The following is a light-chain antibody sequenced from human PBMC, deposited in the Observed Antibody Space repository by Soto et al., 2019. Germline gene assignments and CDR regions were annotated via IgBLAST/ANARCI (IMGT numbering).Light chain of an antibody. Sequence: TVMTQSPATLSMSPGDRAALSCRASLNVATNMAWYQQKPGQAPRLLIYGASIRATGVPARFTGSGSGTEFTLTNINLQSEDFAVYYCHQYNTGLRTFGRGTRVE. CDR2: GAS. CDR3: HQYNTGLRT. V-gene: IGKV3-15*01. CDR1: LNVATN. J-gene: IGKJ1*01.